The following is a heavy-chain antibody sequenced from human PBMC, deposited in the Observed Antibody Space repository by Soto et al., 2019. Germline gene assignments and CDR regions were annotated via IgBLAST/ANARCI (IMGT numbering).Heavy chain of an antibody. V-gene: IGHV4-39*01. J-gene: IGHJ6*02. D-gene: IGHD2-2*01. CDR2: MYYGVNT. CDR1: GASITIQIW. Sequence: TLSLTFTVSGASITIQIWWIWVRRPPGKGLGWIGAMYYGVNTYYNPSLESRVTISVDTPKNQFSLELSSVTAADTAVYSCARHPGYCSGSSCYGYYTMDVWGQGT. CDR3: ARHPGYCSGSSCYGYYTMDV.